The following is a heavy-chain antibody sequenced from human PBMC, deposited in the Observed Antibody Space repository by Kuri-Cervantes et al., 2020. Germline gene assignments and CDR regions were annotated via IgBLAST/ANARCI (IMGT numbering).Heavy chain of an antibody. CDR3: AKAYCSGDTCHWAFDS. Sequence: GGSLRLSCAASGFTFSSYAMSWVRQAPGKGLEWVSAISGSGGSTYYADSVKGRFTISRDNSKNMLFLQMDSLSPEDTAIYYCAKAYCSGDTCHWAFDSWGRGTMVTVSS. CDR1: GFTFSSYA. CDR2: ISGSGGST. V-gene: IGHV3-23*01. D-gene: IGHD2-21*01. J-gene: IGHJ3*01.